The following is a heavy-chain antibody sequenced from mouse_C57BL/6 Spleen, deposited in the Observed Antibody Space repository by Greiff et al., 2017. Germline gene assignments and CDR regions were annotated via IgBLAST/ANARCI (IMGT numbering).Heavy chain of an antibody. CDR1: GYAFSSYW. Sequence: QVQLQQSGAELVKPGASVKISCKASGYAFSSYWMNWVKQRPGKGLEWIGQIYPGDGDTNYNGKFKGKATLTADKSSSPAYMQLSSLTSEDSAVYFCARSDGNYPFDYWGQGTTLTVSS. V-gene: IGHV1-80*01. CDR2: IYPGDGDT. CDR3: ARSDGNYPFDY. D-gene: IGHD2-1*01. J-gene: IGHJ2*01.